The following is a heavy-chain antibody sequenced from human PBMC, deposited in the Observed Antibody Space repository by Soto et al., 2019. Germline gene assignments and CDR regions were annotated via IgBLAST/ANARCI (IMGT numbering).Heavy chain of an antibody. J-gene: IGHJ4*02. CDR1: CYSMSSNNW. CDR3: ARSEATALDY. CDR2: AHHSGRT. Sequence: SETLSLTCTVSCYSMSSNNWWNWVRQPPGKGLEWIGEAHHSGRTNYNPSLKSRVTISVDRSQNHFSLQLTSVTAADTAVYYCARSEATALDYWGQGTLVTVS. V-gene: IGHV4-4*02.